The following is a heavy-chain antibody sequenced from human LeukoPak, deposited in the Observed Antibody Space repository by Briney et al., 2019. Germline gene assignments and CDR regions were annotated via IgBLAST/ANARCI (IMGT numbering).Heavy chain of an antibody. CDR1: GGTFSSYA. Sequence: GASVTVSCKASGGTFSSYAISWVRQAPGQGLERMGGIIPIFGTANYAQKFQGRVTITADESTSTAYMELSSLRSEDTAVYYCARGYYDSSGYYSWGQGTLVTVSS. CDR2: IIPIFGTA. J-gene: IGHJ4*02. D-gene: IGHD3-22*01. V-gene: IGHV1-69*13. CDR3: ARGYYDSSGYYS.